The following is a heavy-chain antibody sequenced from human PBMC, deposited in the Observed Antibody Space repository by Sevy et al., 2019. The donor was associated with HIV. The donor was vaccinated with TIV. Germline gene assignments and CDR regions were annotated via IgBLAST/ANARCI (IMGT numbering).Heavy chain of an antibody. CDR1: GFTFSDYY. D-gene: IGHD2-15*01. CDR2: ISSSGSTI. J-gene: IGHJ3*02. CDR3: ARSRNYCSGGSCYNAFDI. V-gene: IGHV3-11*01. Sequence: GGSLRLSCAASGFTFSDYYMSWIRQAPGKGLEWVSYISSSGSTIYYADSVKGRFTISRDNAKNSLYLQMNSLRAEDTAVYYCARSRNYCSGGSCYNAFDIWGQGTIVTLS.